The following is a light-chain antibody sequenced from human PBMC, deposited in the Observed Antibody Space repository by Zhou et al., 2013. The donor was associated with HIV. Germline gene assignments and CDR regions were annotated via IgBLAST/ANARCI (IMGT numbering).Light chain of an antibody. V-gene: IGKV1-39*01. CDR1: QSVSTF. CDR2: KAS. J-gene: IGKJ2*03. Sequence: DIQMTQSPSSLSASVGDRVTITCRTSQSVSTFLNWYQQKPGKAPKLLIYKASSLESGVPSRFSGSGSGTDFTLTISSLQPEDSATYYCQQSYSSSISFGQGTKLEIK. CDR3: QQSYSSSIS.